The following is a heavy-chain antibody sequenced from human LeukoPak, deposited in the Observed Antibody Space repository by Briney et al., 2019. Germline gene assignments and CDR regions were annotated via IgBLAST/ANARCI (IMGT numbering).Heavy chain of an antibody. J-gene: IGHJ4*02. Sequence: ASVTVSCKASGYTFSRYGMHWVRQAPGQRLEWMGWINAGNENTKYSQKFQGRVSITRDTSASTAYMELSSLTSEDTAVYYCARDLYGDYFDYWGQGTLVTVSS. D-gene: IGHD3-16*01. CDR1: GYTFSRYG. CDR2: INAGNENT. CDR3: ARDLYGDYFDY. V-gene: IGHV1-3*01.